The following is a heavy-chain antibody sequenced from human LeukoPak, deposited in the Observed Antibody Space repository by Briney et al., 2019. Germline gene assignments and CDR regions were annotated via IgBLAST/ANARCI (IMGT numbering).Heavy chain of an antibody. V-gene: IGHV3-11*01. CDR2: TSSSGGSI. CDR1: GFTFRDSY. CDR3: ARALNDALDI. J-gene: IGHJ3*02. Sequence: GGSLRLSCAASGFTFRDSYMIWIRQAPGKGLEWVSYTSSSGGSIYYADSVKGRFTISRDNAKNLLFLQMNSLRAEDTAVYYCARALNDALDIWGRGTTVTVSS. D-gene: IGHD3-9*01.